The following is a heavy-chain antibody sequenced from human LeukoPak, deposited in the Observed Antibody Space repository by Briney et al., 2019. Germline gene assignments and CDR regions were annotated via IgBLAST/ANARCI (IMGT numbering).Heavy chain of an antibody. CDR1: GGSISSYY. D-gene: IGHD3-22*01. V-gene: IGHV4-59*12. CDR2: IYYSGST. J-gene: IGHJ4*02. CDR3: ARAGQPAYYDSSGYYENLYYFDY. Sequence: PSETLSLTCTVSGGSISSYYWSWIRQPPGKGLEWIGYIYYSGSTYYNPSLKSRVTISVDRSKNQFSLKLSSVTAADTAVYYCARAGQPAYYDSSGYYENLYYFDYWGQGTLVTVSS.